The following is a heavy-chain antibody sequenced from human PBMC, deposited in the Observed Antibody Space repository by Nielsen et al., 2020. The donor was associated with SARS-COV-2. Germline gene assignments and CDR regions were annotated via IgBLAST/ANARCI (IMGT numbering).Heavy chain of an antibody. CDR3: ARDSVAATGQIYFYGFDV. J-gene: IGHJ6*02. V-gene: IGHV3-7*03. D-gene: IGHD2-15*01. Sequence: GESLKISCAASGFTFSSYWMSWVRQAPGKGLEWVANIKEDGREKYYVDSVKGRFSISRDNAKNSLYLQMNSLRVEDTAVYYCARDSVAATGQIYFYGFDVWGQGTTVTVSS. CDR2: IKEDGREK. CDR1: GFTFSSYW.